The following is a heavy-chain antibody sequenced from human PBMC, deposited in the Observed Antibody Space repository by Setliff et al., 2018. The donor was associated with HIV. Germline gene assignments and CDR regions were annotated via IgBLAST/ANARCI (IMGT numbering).Heavy chain of an antibody. CDR2: VYHRGTT. J-gene: IGHJ5*02. Sequence: SETLSLTCTVSGDSISNNGYYWAWIRQPPGKGLEWIGCVYHRGTTYYSPSLKSRLAMSVDTSRNKFFLKLNSLTAADTAVYYCSLQHGRPMRWFDPWGPGTLVTVSS. CDR3: SLQHGRPMRWFDP. D-gene: IGHD2-2*01. CDR1: GDSISNNGYY. V-gene: IGHV4-39*01.